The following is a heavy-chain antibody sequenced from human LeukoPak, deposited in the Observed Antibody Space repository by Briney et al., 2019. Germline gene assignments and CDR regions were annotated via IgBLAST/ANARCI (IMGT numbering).Heavy chain of an antibody. J-gene: IGHJ4*02. V-gene: IGHV3-74*01. CDR1: GITFSSYW. D-gene: IGHD1-26*01. CDR3: TRVAGSGSVD. Sequence: GGSLRLSCAASGITFSSYWMHWVRQAPGKGLVWVSRINSDASTTSYADSVKGRFTISRDNAKNTLHLQMNSLRAEDTAVYYCTRVAGSGSVDWGQGTLVTVSS. CDR2: INSDASTT.